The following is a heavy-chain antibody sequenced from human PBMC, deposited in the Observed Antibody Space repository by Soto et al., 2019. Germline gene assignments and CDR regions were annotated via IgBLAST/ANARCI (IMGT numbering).Heavy chain of an antibody. CDR1: GFTFSSYW. CDR2: INSDGSST. J-gene: IGHJ4*02. Sequence: GGSLRLSCAASGFTFSSYWIHWVRQAPGKGLVWVSRINSDGSSTSYADSVKGRFTISRDNAKNTLYLQMNSLRAEDTAVYYCARNGDYGDYYFDYWGQGTLVTVSS. D-gene: IGHD4-17*01. CDR3: ARNGDYGDYYFDY. V-gene: IGHV3-74*01.